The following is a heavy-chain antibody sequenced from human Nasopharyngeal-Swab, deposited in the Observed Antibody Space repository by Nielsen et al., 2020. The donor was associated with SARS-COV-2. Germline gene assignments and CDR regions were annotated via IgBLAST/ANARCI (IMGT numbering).Heavy chain of an antibody. CDR2: IIPIFGTA. D-gene: IGHD2-2*01. CDR3: ARVGTRATRRGYYYMDV. V-gene: IGHV1-69*13. Sequence: SVKVSCKASGGTFSSYAISWVRQAPGQGLEWMGGIIPIFGTANYAQKFQGRVTITADESTSTAYMELSSLRSEDTAVYYCARVGTRATRRGYYYMDVWGKGTTVTVSS. J-gene: IGHJ6*03. CDR1: GGTFSSYA.